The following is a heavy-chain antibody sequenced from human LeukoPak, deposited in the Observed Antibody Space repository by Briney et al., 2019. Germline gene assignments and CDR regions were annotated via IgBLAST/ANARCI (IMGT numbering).Heavy chain of an antibody. Sequence: PSETLSLTCTVSGGSISSSSYYWGWIRQPPGKGLEWIGSIYYSGSTYYNPSLKSRVTISVDTSKNQFSLKLSSVTAADTAVYYCARVDRYSPEYFQHWGQGTLVTVSS. CDR1: GGSISSSSYY. J-gene: IGHJ1*01. CDR2: IYYSGST. V-gene: IGHV4-39*01. CDR3: ARVDRYSPEYFQH. D-gene: IGHD5-18*01.